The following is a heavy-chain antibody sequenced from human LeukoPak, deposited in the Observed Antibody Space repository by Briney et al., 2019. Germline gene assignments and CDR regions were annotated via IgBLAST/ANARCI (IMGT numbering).Heavy chain of an antibody. CDR1: GFTVSSNY. V-gene: IGHV3-53*01. D-gene: IGHD6-6*01. Sequence: GGSLRLSCSASGFTVSSNYMTWVRQAPGKGLEWVSALYGGGSTYYADSVKGRFTISRDNAKNSLYLQMNSLRAEDTAVYYCARWAQQFVYFDYWGQGTLVTVSS. J-gene: IGHJ4*02. CDR3: ARWAQQFVYFDY. CDR2: LYGGGST.